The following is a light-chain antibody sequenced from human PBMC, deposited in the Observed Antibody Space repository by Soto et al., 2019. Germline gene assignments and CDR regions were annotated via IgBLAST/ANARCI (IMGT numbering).Light chain of an antibody. CDR3: TSFTTTSIWV. CDR2: EVS. CDR1: SSDIGVYNY. Sequence: QSALTQPASVSGSPGQSITISCTGTSSDIGVYNYASWYQQHPGKAPKLMICEVSNRPSGVSSRFSGSKSGNTASLTISGLRAEDEADYYCTSFTTTSIWVFGGGTKLTVL. J-gene: IGLJ3*02. V-gene: IGLV2-14*01.